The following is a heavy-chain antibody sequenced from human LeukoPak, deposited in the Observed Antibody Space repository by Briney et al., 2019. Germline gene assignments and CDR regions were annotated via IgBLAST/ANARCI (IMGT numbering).Heavy chain of an antibody. CDR2: ISYDGSNK. J-gene: IGHJ4*02. Sequence: PGRSLRLSCAASGFTFSSYGMHWVRQAPGKGLEWVAVISYDGSNKYYADSVKGRFTISRDNSKNTLYLQMNSLRAEDTAVYYCAKDQYYDSTLGFDYWGQGTLVTVSS. D-gene: IGHD3-22*01. CDR3: AKDQYYDSTLGFDY. V-gene: IGHV3-30*18. CDR1: GFTFSSYG.